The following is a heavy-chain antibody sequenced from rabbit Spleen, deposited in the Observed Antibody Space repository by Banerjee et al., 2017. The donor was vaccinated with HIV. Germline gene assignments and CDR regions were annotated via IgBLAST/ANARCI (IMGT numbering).Heavy chain of an antibody. CDR2: IYAGSSGDT. V-gene: IGHV1S45*01. D-gene: IGHD4-1*01. CDR3: ARETSSGWGVVSYYFNL. Sequence: QEQLVESGGGLVQPGTSLTLTCTASGFSLTSSYDMCWVRQAPGKGLEWFGCIYAGSSGDTYYASWAKGRFTISKTSSTTVTLQMTSLTAADTATYFCARETSSGWGVVSYYFNLWGQGTLVTVS. CDR1: GFSLTSSYD. J-gene: IGHJ4*01.